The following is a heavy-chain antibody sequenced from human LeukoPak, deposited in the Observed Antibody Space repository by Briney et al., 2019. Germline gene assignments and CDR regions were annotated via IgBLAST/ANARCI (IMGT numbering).Heavy chain of an antibody. CDR1: GGSFSGYY. Sequence: SETLSLTCAVYGGSFSGYYWSWIRQPPGKGLEWIGEINHSGSTNYNPSLKSRVTISVDTSKNQFSLKLSSVTAADTAVYYCARGGIPYGPGSYYNYWGQGTLVTVSS. V-gene: IGHV4-34*01. D-gene: IGHD3-10*01. CDR3: ARGGIPYGPGSYYNY. J-gene: IGHJ4*02. CDR2: INHSGST.